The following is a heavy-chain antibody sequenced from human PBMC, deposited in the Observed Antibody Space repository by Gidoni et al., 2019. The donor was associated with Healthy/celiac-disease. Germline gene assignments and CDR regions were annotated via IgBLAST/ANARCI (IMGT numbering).Heavy chain of an antibody. Sequence: EVQLVESGGGLVKPGGSLRLSCAASGFTFSNAWMSWVRQAPGKGLEWVGRIKSKTDGGTTDYAAPVKGRFTISRDDSNNTLYLQMNSLKTEDTAVYYCTTIITMVRGVSDYWGQGTLVTVSS. CDR3: TTIITMVRGVSDY. D-gene: IGHD3-10*01. J-gene: IGHJ4*02. CDR2: IKSKTDGGTT. V-gene: IGHV3-15*01. CDR1: GFTFSNAW.